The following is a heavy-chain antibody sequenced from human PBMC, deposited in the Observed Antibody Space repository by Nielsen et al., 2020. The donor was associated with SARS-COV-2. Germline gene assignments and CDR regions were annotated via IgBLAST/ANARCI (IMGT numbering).Heavy chain of an antibody. J-gene: IGHJ6*02. CDR1: GFTFRVLW. Sequence: GASLTLSCAASGFTFRVLWMSWVRQAPGKGLEWVAMVNLDATGKYYLDSVKGRFSISRDNARNSLFLQLNSLRADDTAFYYCVRDAGWGAMDVWGPGTTVTVSS. V-gene: IGHV3-7*05. CDR2: VNLDATGK. D-gene: IGHD3-16*01. CDR3: VRDAGWGAMDV.